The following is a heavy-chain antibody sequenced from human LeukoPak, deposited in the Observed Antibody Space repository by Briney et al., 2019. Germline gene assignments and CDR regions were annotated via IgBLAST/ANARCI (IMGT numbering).Heavy chain of an antibody. Sequence: GGSLRLSCAASGFTFSSYEMNWVRQAPGKGLEWVSYISSSGSTIYYADSVKGRFTISRDNAKNSLYLQMNSLRAEDTAVYYCPRGNYCTNGVCFGLDYWGQGTLVTVSS. J-gene: IGHJ4*02. CDR3: PRGNYCTNGVCFGLDY. V-gene: IGHV3-48*03. D-gene: IGHD2-8*01. CDR1: GFTFSSYE. CDR2: ISSSGSTI.